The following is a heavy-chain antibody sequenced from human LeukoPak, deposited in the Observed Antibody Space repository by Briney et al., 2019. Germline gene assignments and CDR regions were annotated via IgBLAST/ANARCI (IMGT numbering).Heavy chain of an antibody. D-gene: IGHD3-3*01. V-gene: IGHV3-74*01. J-gene: IGHJ4*02. CDR2: INGDGRNI. Sequence: GGSLRLSCVASGFTFSSYWMHWVRQDPRKGLVWVSRINGDGRNINYADSVRGRFTISRDNAKNTLYLQMNTLRVEDTAVYYCARVGDYDFWSGCDYWGQGTLVTVSS. CDR1: GFTFSSYW. CDR3: ARVGDYDFWSGCDY.